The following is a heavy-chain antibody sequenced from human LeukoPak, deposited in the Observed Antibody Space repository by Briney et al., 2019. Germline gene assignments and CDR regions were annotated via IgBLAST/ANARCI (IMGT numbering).Heavy chain of an antibody. CDR2: LYSGGYP. Sequence: GGSLRLSCAASGFTVSSNYVGWVRQAPGKGLEWVSLLYSGGYPVYADSVQGRFTISRDNAKNSLYLQMNSLRDEDTAVYYCARNGRYGDYAGYWGQGTLVTVSS. CDR1: GFTVSSNY. J-gene: IGHJ4*02. V-gene: IGHV3-53*01. CDR3: ARNGRYGDYAGY. D-gene: IGHD4-17*01.